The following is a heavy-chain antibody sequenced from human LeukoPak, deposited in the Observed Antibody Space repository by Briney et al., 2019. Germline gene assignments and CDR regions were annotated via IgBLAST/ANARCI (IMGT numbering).Heavy chain of an antibody. CDR2: INPNSGGT. D-gene: IGHD2-2*01. CDR3: ARAPSWGGVPAALYYYYYGMDV. CDR1: GYTFTGYY. J-gene: IGHJ6*04. V-gene: IGHV1-2*04. Sequence: ASVKVSCKASGYTFTGYYMHWVRQAPGQGLEWMGWINPNSGGTNYAQKFQGWVTMTRDTSISTAYMELSRLRSDDTAVYYCARAPSWGGVPAALYYYYYGMDVWGKGTMVTVSS.